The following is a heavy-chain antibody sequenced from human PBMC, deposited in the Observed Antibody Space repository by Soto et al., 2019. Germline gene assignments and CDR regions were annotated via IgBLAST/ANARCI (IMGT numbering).Heavy chain of an antibody. CDR2: MNPNSGNT. CDR1: GYTFTSYD. Sequence: ASVKVSCKASGYTFTSYDINWVRQATGQGIEWMGWMNPNSGNTGYAQEFQGRVTMTRNTSISTAYMELSSLRSEDTAVYYCARMSGCSSTSCYVGWYYYYYYYMDVWGKGTTVTVSS. V-gene: IGHV1-8*01. CDR3: ARMSGCSSTSCYVGWYYYYYYYMDV. D-gene: IGHD2-2*01. J-gene: IGHJ6*03.